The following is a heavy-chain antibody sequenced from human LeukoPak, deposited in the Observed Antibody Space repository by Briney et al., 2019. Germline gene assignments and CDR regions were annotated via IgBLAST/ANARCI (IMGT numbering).Heavy chain of an antibody. V-gene: IGHV3-74*01. CDR3: ARGRIAAAGLLGY. Sequence: GGSLRLSCVASGFTFSGYWMHWVRQTPGKGLVWVSRIDSDGSRTNYADSVKGRFTIPRDNARNTLYLQMRSLRAEDTAVYYCARGRIAAAGLLGYWGQGTLVSVSS. J-gene: IGHJ4*02. CDR2: IDSDGSRT. D-gene: IGHD6-13*01. CDR1: GFTFSGYW.